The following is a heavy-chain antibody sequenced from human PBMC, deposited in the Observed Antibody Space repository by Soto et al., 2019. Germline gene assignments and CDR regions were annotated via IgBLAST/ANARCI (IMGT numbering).Heavy chain of an antibody. CDR3: ARGAVGATNYFDY. D-gene: IGHD1-26*01. CDR1: VGTFSSYA. Sequence: QVQLVPSGAEVQKPGSSVKVSCTASVGTFSSYAISWVRQAPGQGLEWMGGIIPIFGTANYAQKFQGRVTITADEYTRTAYMEQSSLRSEDTAVYYCARGAVGATNYFDYWGQGTLVTVSS. CDR2: IIPIFGTA. V-gene: IGHV1-69*01. J-gene: IGHJ4*02.